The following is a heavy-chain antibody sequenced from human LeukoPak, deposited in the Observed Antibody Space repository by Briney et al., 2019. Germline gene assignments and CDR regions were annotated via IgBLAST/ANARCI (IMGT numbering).Heavy chain of an antibody. CDR1: GFIFSSYA. D-gene: IGHD3-22*01. Sequence: GGSLRLSCAASGFIFSSYAMSWVRQAPGKGLEWVSAISGSGGSTYYADSVKGRFTISRDNSKNTLYLQMNSLRAKDTAIYYCAKGLLRGFDYWGQGTLVTVSS. CDR3: AKGLLRGFDY. CDR2: ISGSGGST. J-gene: IGHJ4*02. V-gene: IGHV3-23*01.